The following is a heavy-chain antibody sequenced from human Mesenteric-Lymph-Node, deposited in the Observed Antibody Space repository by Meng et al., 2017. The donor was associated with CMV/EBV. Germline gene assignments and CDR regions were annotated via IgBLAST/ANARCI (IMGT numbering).Heavy chain of an antibody. CDR1: GFTVSSNY. D-gene: IGHD3-16*02. J-gene: IGHJ4*02. CDR2: IQKDGSEK. V-gene: IGHV3-7*01. CDR3: ARGIGGSYRYTLGY. Sequence: GGSLRLSCAASGFTVSSNYMSWVRQAPGKGLEWVANIQKDGSEKYYVDSVKGRLTISRDNAKNSLYLQMNSLRVEDTAVYYCARGIGGSYRYTLGYWGQGTLVTVSS.